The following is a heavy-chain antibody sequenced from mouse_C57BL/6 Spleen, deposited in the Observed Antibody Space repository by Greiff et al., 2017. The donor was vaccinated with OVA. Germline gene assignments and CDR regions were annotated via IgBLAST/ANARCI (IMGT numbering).Heavy chain of an antibody. Sequence: LQESGPELVKPGASVKLSCKASGYSFTSYDINWVKQRPGQGLEWIGRIYPRDGSTKYNEKFKGKATLTVDTSSSTAYMELASLTYEDSAVYFCASGVPDDAMDYWGQGTSVTVSS. V-gene: IGHV1-85*01. CDR1: GYSFTSYD. CDR2: IYPRDGST. J-gene: IGHJ4*01. D-gene: IGHD2-14*01. CDR3: ASGVPDDAMDY.